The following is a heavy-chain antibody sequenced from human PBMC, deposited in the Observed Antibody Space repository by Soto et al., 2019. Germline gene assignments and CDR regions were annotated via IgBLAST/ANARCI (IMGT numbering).Heavy chain of an antibody. V-gene: IGHV4-59*04. Sequence: PSETLSLTCTVSGGSISSYYWSWIRQPPGKGLEWIGSIYYSGSTSYNPSLKSRVTMSVDTSKNQLSLRLSSVTAADTAVYYCARLHCNSPNCVPLDPWGQGTLVTVSS. CDR2: IYYSGST. CDR3: ARLHCNSPNCVPLDP. J-gene: IGHJ5*02. CDR1: GGSISSYY. D-gene: IGHD2-2*01.